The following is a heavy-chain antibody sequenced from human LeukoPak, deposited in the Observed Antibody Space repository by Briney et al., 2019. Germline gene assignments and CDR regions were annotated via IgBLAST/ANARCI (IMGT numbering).Heavy chain of an antibody. CDR2: IISSGSYI. J-gene: IGHJ4*02. Sequence: TWGSLRLSCAASGFTFSSYTMNWVRQAPGKGLEWVSSIISSGSYIYYADSVKGRFTISRDNAKNSLYLQMNSLRAEDTAVYYCARDFGGYCRSSNCYLGHLDYWDQGTLVTVYS. CDR1: GFTFSSYT. D-gene: IGHD2-2*01. V-gene: IGHV3-21*03. CDR3: ARDFGGYCRSSNCYLGHLDY.